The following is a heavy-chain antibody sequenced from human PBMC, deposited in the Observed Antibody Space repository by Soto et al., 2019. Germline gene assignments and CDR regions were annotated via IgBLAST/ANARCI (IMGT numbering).Heavy chain of an antibody. CDR2: ISGSGGST. CDR3: VRGGIDY. Sequence: EVQLLESGGGLVQPGGSLRLSCAASGFTFSSYAMSWVRQAPGKGLEWVSTISGSGGSTFYADSVRGRFTISRDNAENSLFMQMNSLRVEDTAVYYCVRGGIDYWGQGTLVTVSS. D-gene: IGHD3-16*01. CDR1: GFTFSSYA. J-gene: IGHJ4*02. V-gene: IGHV3-23*01.